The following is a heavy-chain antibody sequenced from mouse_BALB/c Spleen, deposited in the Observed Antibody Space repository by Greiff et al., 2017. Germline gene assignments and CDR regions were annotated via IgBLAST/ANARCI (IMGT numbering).Heavy chain of an antibody. CDR3: ARSRGGSSWCAY. J-gene: IGHJ3*01. D-gene: IGHD3-1*01. CDR2: INPSNGRT. CDR1: GYTFTSYW. V-gene: IGHV1S81*02. Sequence: VQLQQPGAELVKPGASVKLSCKASGYTFTSYWMHWVKQRPGQGLEWIGEINPSNGRTNYNEKFKSKATLTVDKSSSTAYMQLSSLTSEDSAVYYCARSRGGSSWCAYWGEETLGTVSA.